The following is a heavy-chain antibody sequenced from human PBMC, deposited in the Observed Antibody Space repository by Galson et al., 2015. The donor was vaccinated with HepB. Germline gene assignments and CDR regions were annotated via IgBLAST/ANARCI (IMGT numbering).Heavy chain of an antibody. CDR3: ASRYCSGTSCNGYFQY. D-gene: IGHD2-2*01. Sequence: SLRLSCAASGFTFSSYAMHWVRQAPGKGLEYVSAISSSGGSTYYADSVKGRFTISRDNSKSTLYLQMGSLRAEDMAVYYCASRYCSGTSCNGYFQYWGQGTLVTVSS. J-gene: IGHJ1*01. CDR2: ISSSGGST. CDR1: GFTFSSYA. V-gene: IGHV3-64*02.